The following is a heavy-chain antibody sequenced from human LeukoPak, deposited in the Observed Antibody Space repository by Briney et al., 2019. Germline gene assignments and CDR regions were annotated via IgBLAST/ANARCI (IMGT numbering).Heavy chain of an antibody. CDR2: TSGSGGST. Sequence: GGSLRLSCAASGFTFSSYAMSWVRQAPGKGLEWVSATSGSGGSTYYADSVKGRFTISRDNSKNTLYPQMNSLRAEDTAVYYCAKEYRGSGFGYWGQGTLVTVSS. CDR1: GFTFSSYA. D-gene: IGHD6-19*01. J-gene: IGHJ4*02. CDR3: AKEYRGSGFGY. V-gene: IGHV3-23*01.